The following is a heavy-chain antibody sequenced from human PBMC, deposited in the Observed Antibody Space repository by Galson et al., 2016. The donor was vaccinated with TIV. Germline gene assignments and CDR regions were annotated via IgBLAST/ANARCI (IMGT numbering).Heavy chain of an antibody. CDR2: IIESGRST. D-gene: IGHD2-2*01. J-gene: IGHJ4*02. CDR1: GFTFSSYE. Sequence: SLRLSCAASGFTFSSYEMNWVRQAPGKGLEWVSYIIESGRSTYYADSVKGRFSISRDNAKNSLYLQMSSLRAEDTAVYYCAGGRGYCDTTSCYVDYWGQGTLVTVSS. V-gene: IGHV3-48*03. CDR3: AGGRGYCDTTSCYVDY.